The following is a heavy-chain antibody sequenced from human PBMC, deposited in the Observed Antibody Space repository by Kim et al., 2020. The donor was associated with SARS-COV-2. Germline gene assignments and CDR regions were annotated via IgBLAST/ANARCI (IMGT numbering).Heavy chain of an antibody. CDR3: ARGIGVVPDNWFDP. CDR2: MNPNSGNT. CDR1: GYTFTSYD. V-gene: IGHV1-8*01. D-gene: IGHD2-2*01. Sequence: ASVKVSCKASGYTFTSYDINWVRQATGQGLEWMGLMNPNSGNTGYAQKFQGRVTKTRNTSISTAYMELSSLRSEDTAVYYCARGIGVVPDNWFDPWGQGTLVTVSS. J-gene: IGHJ5*02.